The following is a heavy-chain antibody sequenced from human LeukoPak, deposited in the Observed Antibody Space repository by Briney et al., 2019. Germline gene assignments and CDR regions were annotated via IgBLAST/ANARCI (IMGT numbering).Heavy chain of an antibody. CDR1: GFTFSDYY. CDR3: ARGTIAAAGHYYYYGMDV. CDR2: ISSSGSTI. J-gene: IGHJ6*02. D-gene: IGHD6-13*01. V-gene: IGHV3-11*01. Sequence: GGSLRLSCAASGFTFSDYYMSWIRQAPGKGLEWVSYISSSGSTIYYADSVKGRFTISRDNAKNSLYLQMNSLRAEDTAVYCCARGTIAAAGHYYYYGMDVRGQGTTVTVSS.